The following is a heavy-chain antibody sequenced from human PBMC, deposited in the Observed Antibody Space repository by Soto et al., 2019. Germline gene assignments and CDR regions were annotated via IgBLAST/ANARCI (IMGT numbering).Heavy chain of an antibody. D-gene: IGHD6-19*01. CDR3: ARSGKVAGLWFDP. J-gene: IGHJ5*02. Sequence: SETLSLTCAVSCGSIISTNWWSWVRQPPGKGLEWIGEFYRDGSTNYNPSLKSRVTISVDKSKNQFSLNLRSVNAADTALYYCARSGKVAGLWFDPWGQGILVTVS. V-gene: IGHV4-4*02. CDR2: FYRDGST. CDR1: CGSIISTNW.